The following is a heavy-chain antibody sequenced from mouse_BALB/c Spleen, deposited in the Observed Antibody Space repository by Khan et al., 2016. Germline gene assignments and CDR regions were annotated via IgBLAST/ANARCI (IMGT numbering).Heavy chain of an antibody. CDR2: INTNTGEP. J-gene: IGHJ2*01. Sequence: QFQLVQSGPELKKPGETVKISCKASGYTFTNYGMNWVKQAPGKGLKWMGWINTNTGEPTYAEEFKGRFAFSLETSASTAYLQIHNLKNEDTATYFCARSGGNFDYWGQGTTLTVSS. D-gene: IGHD3-1*01. V-gene: IGHV9-3*02. CDR1: GYTFTNYG. CDR3: ARSGGNFDY.